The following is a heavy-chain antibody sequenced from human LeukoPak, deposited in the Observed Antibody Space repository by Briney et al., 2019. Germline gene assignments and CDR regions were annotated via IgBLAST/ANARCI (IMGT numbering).Heavy chain of an antibody. CDR2: ISSSSSTI. CDR1: GFTFSSYS. J-gene: IGHJ6*02. Sequence: GGSLRLSCAASGFTFSSYSMNWVRQAPGKGLEWVSYISSSSSTIYYADSVKGRFTISRDNAKNSLYLQMNSLRAEDTAVYYCASMTLTGTYYYYYGMDVWGQGTTVTVSS. V-gene: IGHV3-48*01. D-gene: IGHD7-27*01. CDR3: ASMTLTGTYYYYYGMDV.